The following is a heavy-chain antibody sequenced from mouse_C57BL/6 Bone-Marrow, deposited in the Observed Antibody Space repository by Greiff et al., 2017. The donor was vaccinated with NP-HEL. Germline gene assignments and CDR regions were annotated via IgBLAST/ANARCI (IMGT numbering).Heavy chain of an antibody. CDR2: IDPENGDT. D-gene: IGHD4-1*01. CDR3: TTRELGRGGY. V-gene: IGHV14-4*01. CDR1: GFNIKDDY. J-gene: IGHJ2*01. Sequence: VQLQQSGAELVRPGASVKLSCTASGFNIKDDYMHWVKQRPEQGLEWIGWIDPENGDTEYASKFQGKATITADTSSNTAYLQLSSLTSEATAVYYCTTRELGRGGYWGQGTTLTVSS.